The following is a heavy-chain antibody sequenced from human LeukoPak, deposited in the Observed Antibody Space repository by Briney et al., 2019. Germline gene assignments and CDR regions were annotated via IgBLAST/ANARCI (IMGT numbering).Heavy chain of an antibody. D-gene: IGHD6-13*01. CDR2: IKSKTDGGTT. CDR3: PTDVGGIAAAGRGGGDY. J-gene: IGHJ4*02. V-gene: IGHV3-15*01. CDR1: GFTFSNAW. Sequence: GGSLRLSCAASGFTFSNAWMSWVRQAPGKGLEWVGRIKSKTDGGTTDYAAPGKGRFTISRDDSKNTLYLQMNSLKTEDTAVYYCPTDVGGIAAAGRGGGDYWGQGTLVTVSS.